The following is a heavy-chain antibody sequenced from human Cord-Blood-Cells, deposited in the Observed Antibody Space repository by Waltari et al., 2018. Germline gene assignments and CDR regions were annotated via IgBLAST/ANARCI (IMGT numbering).Heavy chain of an antibody. CDR1: GGSISSYY. CDR2: IYTSGST. V-gene: IGHV4-4*07. D-gene: IGHD1-26*01. J-gene: IGHJ5*02. Sequence: QVQLQESGPGLVKPSETLSLTCTAPGGSISSYYRSWIRQPAGTGLEWIGRIYTSGSTNYNPSLKSRVTMSVDTSKNQFSLKLSSVTAADTAVYYCARDSGSSWYSGSYYWFDPWGQGTLVTVSS. CDR3: ARDSGSSWYSGSYYWFDP.